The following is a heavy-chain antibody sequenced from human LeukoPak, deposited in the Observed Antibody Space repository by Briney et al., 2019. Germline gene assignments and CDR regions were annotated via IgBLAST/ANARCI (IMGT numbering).Heavy chain of an antibody. CDR1: GFTFSSYA. J-gene: IGHJ4*02. CDR3: AKASQSVRSTWIQLWPLDY. V-gene: IGHV3-23*01. D-gene: IGHD5-18*01. Sequence: PGGSLRLSCAASGFTFSSYAMSWVRQAPGKGLEWVSATSGSGDGTFYADSVKGRFTISRDNSKNTLYLQMNSLRAEDTAVYYCAKASQSVRSTWIQLWPLDYWGQGTLVTVSS. CDR2: TSGSGDGT.